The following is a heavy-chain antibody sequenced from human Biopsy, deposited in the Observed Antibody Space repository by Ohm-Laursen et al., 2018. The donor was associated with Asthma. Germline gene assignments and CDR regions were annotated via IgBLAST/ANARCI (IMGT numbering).Heavy chain of an antibody. CDR2: IYHSGTT. V-gene: IGHV4-59*01. J-gene: IGHJ4*02. CDR1: GGSITSYY. CDR3: ARTSQRATVVHFDY. D-gene: IGHD4-23*01. Sequence: SETLSLTCTVSGGSITSYYWSWIRQPQGKALEWLGYIYHSGTTNYNPSLKSRVTISVDTSKNQFSLKLTSVTAADTAVYYCARTSQRATVVHFDYWGQGTLVTVSS.